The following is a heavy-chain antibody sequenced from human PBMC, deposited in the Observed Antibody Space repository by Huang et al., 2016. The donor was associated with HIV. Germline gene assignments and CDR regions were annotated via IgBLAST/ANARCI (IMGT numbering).Heavy chain of an antibody. V-gene: IGHV4-34*01. CDR3: ARASWYEPRSWYFGL. CDR1: GGSVSGHY. J-gene: IGHJ2*01. D-gene: IGHD6-13*01. CDR2: INEKGDT. Sequence: QVQLQQWGAGLLKPSETLSLTCAVYGGSVSGHYWSWIRQPPGKGLEWIAEINEKGDTYYNPSLKSRVTISVHTSRNQFSLKLNSVTAADAAVYYCARASWYEPRSWYFGLWGRGTLVTVSS.